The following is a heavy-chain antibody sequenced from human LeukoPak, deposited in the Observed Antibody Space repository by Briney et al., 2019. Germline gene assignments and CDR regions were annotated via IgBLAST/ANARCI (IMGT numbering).Heavy chain of an antibody. Sequence: SETLSLTCTVSGGSISSSSYYWGWIRQPPGKGLEWIGSIYYSGSTYYNPSHKSRVTISVDASKKQLSLKLSSVTAADTAVYYCARHDYGGVNWFDPWGQGNLVTVSS. CDR3: ARHDYGGVNWFDP. CDR2: IYYSGST. J-gene: IGHJ5*02. D-gene: IGHD4-23*01. CDR1: GGSISSSSYY. V-gene: IGHV4-39*01.